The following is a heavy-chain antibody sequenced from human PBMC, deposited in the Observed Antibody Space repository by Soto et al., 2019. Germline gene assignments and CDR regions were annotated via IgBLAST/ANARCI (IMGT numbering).Heavy chain of an antibody. Sequence: SQTLSLTCAISGDSVSSNSASWNWIRQSPSRGLEWLGRTYYRSKWYTDYAVSVKSRITIKPDTSKNQFSLQLNSVTPEDTAVYYCARVISRYYGMDVWGQGTTVTVSS. CDR1: GDSVSSNSAS. CDR3: ARVISRYYGMDV. CDR2: TYYRSKWYT. V-gene: IGHV6-1*01. J-gene: IGHJ6*02.